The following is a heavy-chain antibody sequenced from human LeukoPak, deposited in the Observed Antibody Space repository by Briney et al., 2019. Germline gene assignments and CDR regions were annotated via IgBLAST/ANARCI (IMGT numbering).Heavy chain of an antibody. CDR2: ISYDGSNE. D-gene: IGHD6-13*01. CDR3: ARGLAAAGIKGPDY. Sequence: GGSLRLSCAASGFTVSSNYMSWVRQAPGKGLEWAAVISYDGSNEYYADSVKGRFTISRDNSKNTLYLQMNSLRAEDTAVYYCARGLAAAGIKGPDYWGQGTLVTVSS. CDR1: GFTVSSNY. V-gene: IGHV3-30-3*01. J-gene: IGHJ4*02.